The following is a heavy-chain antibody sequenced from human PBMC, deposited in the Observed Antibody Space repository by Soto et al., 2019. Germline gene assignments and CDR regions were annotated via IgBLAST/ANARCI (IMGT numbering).Heavy chain of an antibody. D-gene: IGHD4-17*01. CDR2: ISYDGSNK. J-gene: IGHJ4*02. Sequence: QVQLVESGGGVVQPGRSLRLSCAASGFTFSSYAMHWVRQAPGKGLEWVAVISYDGSNKYYADSVKGRFTISRDNSKNTLYLQMNSLRAEDTAVYYCARDDKYSNYGYYFDYWGQGTLVTVSS. CDR1: GFTFSSYA. CDR3: ARDDKYSNYGYYFDY. V-gene: IGHV3-30-3*01.